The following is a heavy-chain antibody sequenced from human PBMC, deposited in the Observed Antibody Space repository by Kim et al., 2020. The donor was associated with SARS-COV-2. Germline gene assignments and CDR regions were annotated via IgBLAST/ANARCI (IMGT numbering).Heavy chain of an antibody. Sequence: QKFQGEVTITADKSTSTAYMELSSLRSEDTAVYYCARDRTDFWSGYYVDYWGQGTLVTVSS. J-gene: IGHJ4*02. D-gene: IGHD3-3*01. V-gene: IGHV1-69*04. CDR3: ARDRTDFWSGYYVDY.